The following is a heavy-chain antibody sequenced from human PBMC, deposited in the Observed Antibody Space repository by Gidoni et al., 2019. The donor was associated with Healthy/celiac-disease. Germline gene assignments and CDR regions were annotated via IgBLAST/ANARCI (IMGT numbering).Heavy chain of an antibody. J-gene: IGHJ6*02. CDR1: GGTFSSYA. CDR2: IIPIFGTA. CDR3: ARDRVVVVPAAIGGGYYYYGMDV. V-gene: IGHV1-69*06. Sequence: QVQLVQSGAEVKKPGSSVKVSCKASGGTFSSYAISWVRPAPGQGLEWMGGIIPIFGTANYAQKFQGRVTITADKSTSTAYMELSSLRSEDTAVYYCARDRVVVVPAAIGGGYYYYGMDVWGQGTTVTVSS. D-gene: IGHD2-2*02.